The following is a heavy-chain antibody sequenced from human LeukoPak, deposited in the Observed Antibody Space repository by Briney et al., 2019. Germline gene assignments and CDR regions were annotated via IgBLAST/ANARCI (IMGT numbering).Heavy chain of an antibody. CDR1: GGSFSGYY. CDR3: ARGYTSYQYYMDV. Sequence: PSETLSLTCAVYGGSFSGYYWSWIRQPPGKGLEWIGEINHSGSTNYNPSLKSRVTISVDTSKNQFSLKLSSVTAADTAVYYCARGYTSYQYYMDVWGKGTTVTVSS. J-gene: IGHJ6*03. CDR2: INHSGST. V-gene: IGHV4-34*01. D-gene: IGHD2-2*01.